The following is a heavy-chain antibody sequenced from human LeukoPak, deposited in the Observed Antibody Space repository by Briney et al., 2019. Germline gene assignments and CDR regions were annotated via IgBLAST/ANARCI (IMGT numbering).Heavy chain of an antibody. CDR2: ISSSSYYI. J-gene: IGHJ4*02. CDR1: GFTFSSYS. Sequence: GGSLRLSCAASGFTFSSYSMNWVRQAPGKGLEWVSSISSSSYYIYYANSVKGRFTISRDNAKNSLYLQVNSLRAEDTAVYYCARDGYSGYDFHYWGQGTLVTVSS. V-gene: IGHV3-21*01. D-gene: IGHD5-12*01. CDR3: ARDGYSGYDFHY.